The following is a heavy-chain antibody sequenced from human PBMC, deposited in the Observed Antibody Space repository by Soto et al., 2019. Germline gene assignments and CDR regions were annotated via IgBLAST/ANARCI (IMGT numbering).Heavy chain of an antibody. Sequence: QVQLQESGPGLVKPSETLSLTCNVSGGSISSYYWSWIRQPPGQGLEWIGYIYYSGITNNNPPLKSRVTISVDTSKTQFALKLSSVTAADTAVYYCARGDPLLWFGEKVYYGMDVWGQGTTVTVSS. CDR1: GGSISSYY. D-gene: IGHD3-10*01. CDR2: IYYSGIT. V-gene: IGHV4-59*01. J-gene: IGHJ6*02. CDR3: ARGDPLLWFGEKVYYGMDV.